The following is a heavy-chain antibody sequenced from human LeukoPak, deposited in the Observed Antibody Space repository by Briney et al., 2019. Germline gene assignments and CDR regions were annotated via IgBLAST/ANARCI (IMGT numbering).Heavy chain of an antibody. CDR1: GGTFSSYA. CDR2: IIPIFGTA. V-gene: IGHV1-69*13. CDR3: ARDGGFSTYGDAFDI. D-gene: IGHD3-16*01. J-gene: IGHJ3*02. Sequence: SVKVSCRASGGTFSSYAISWVRQAPGQGLEWMGGIIPIFGTANYAQKFQGRVTITADESTSTAYMELSSLRSEDTAVNYCARDGGFSTYGDAFDIWGQGTMVTVSS.